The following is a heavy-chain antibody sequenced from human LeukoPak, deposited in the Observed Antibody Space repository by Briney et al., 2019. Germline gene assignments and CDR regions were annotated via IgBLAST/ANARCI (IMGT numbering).Heavy chain of an antibody. CDR3: AKDHHSSPYFDY. J-gene: IGHJ4*02. D-gene: IGHD6-13*01. Sequence: GGSLRLSCAASGFTFDDYTMHWVRQAPGKGLEWVSLISWDGGSTYYADSVKGRFTISRDNSKNSLYLQMNSLRTEDTALYYCAKDHHSSPYFDYWGQGTLVTVSS. CDR2: ISWDGGST. V-gene: IGHV3-43*01. CDR1: GFTFDDYT.